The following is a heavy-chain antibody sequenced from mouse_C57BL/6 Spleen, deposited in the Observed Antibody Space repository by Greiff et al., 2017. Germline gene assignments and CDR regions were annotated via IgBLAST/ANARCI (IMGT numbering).Heavy chain of an antibody. CDR2: ISSGGDYI. CDR1: GFTFSSYA. CDR3: TRGDYGSSGRFAY. Sequence: EVMLVESGEGLVKPGGSLKLSCAASGFTFSSYAMSWVRQTPEKRLEWVAYISSGGDYIYYADTVKGRFPISRDNARNTLYMQMSSLKSEDTAMYYGTRGDYGSSGRFAYWGQGTLVTGSA. D-gene: IGHD1-1*01. V-gene: IGHV5-9-1*02. J-gene: IGHJ3*01.